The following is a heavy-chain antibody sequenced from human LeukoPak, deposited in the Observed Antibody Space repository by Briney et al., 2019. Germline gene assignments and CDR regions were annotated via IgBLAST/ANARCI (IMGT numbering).Heavy chain of an antibody. Sequence: GGSLRLSCVISGLPFNSSWMHWVRQAPEEGLVWVSRIYSDGSSSAYADSVEGRFTISRNDAKNVLYLHMNSLRADDTAVYYCAICFSGCDHWGQGTLVTVSS. CDR2: IYSDGSSS. D-gene: IGHD2-21*01. J-gene: IGHJ4*02. CDR3: AICFSGCDH. CDR1: GLPFNSSW. V-gene: IGHV3-74*01.